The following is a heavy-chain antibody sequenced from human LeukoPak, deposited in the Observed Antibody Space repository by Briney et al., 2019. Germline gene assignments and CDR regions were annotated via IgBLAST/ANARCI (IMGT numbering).Heavy chain of an antibody. CDR2: MSPNSGNT. D-gene: IGHD2/OR15-2a*01. Sequence: GASVKVSCKASGYTFTSYDINWVRQATGQGLEWMGWMSPNSGNTGYAQKFQGRVTMTRNTSISTAYMELSSLRSEDTAVYYCASFLKDYYYYGMDVWGQGTTVTVSS. V-gene: IGHV1-8*01. J-gene: IGHJ6*02. CDR1: GYTFTSYD. CDR3: ASFLKDYYYYGMDV.